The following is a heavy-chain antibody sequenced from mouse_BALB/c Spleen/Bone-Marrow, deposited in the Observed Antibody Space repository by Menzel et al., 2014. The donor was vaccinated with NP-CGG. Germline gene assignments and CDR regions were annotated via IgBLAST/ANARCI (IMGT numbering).Heavy chain of an antibody. CDR2: ISSSSTSI. J-gene: IGHJ1*01. V-gene: IGHV5-17*02. Sequence: DVKLQESGGGLVQPGGSRKLSCAASGFTFSSFGMHWVRQAPERGLEWVAYISSSSTSIFYSDTVRGRFTISRDNPKNTLFLQMTSLTSEDTAMYYCARGGNWDDFDVWGAGTTVTVSS. D-gene: IGHD4-1*01. CDR1: GFTFSSFG. CDR3: ARGGNWDDFDV.